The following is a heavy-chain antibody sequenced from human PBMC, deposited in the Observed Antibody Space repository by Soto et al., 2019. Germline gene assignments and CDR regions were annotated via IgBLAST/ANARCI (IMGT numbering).Heavy chain of an antibody. CDR3: ARHTPPRYSADAFDI. CDR1: GGSISSYY. CDR2: IYYSGST. D-gene: IGHD1-20*01. Sequence: QVQLQESGPGLVKPSETLSLTCTVSGGSISSYYWSWIRQPPGKGLEWIGYIYYSGSTNYNPSLKSRVTIAVDTSKNQFYLKLSSLTAADTAVYYCARHTPPRYSADAFDIWGQGKMVTVSS. V-gene: IGHV4-59*08. J-gene: IGHJ3*02.